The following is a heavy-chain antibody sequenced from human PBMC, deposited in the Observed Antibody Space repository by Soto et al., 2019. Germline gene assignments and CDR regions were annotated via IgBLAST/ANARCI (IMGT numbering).Heavy chain of an antibody. V-gene: IGHV1-46*01. Sequence: ASVKVSCKASGYTFTSYYMHWVRQAPGQGLERMGIINPSGGSTSYAQKFQGRVTMTRDTSTSTVYMELSSLRSEDTAVYYCAREELGYCSGGSCHDAFDIWGQGTMVTVSS. CDR2: INPSGGST. CDR1: GYTFTSYY. D-gene: IGHD2-15*01. J-gene: IGHJ3*02. CDR3: AREELGYCSGGSCHDAFDI.